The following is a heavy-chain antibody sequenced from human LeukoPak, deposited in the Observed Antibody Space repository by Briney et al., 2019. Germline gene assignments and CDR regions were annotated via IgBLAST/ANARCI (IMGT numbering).Heavy chain of an antibody. CDR3: ARVEYQLLGRYYYYGLNV. J-gene: IGHJ6*02. CDR2: ISHTGST. CDR1: GGSVFSGSHY. V-gene: IGHV4-61*01. Sequence: PSETLSLTCTVSGGSVFSGSHYWSWIRQPPGKGLEWIGYISHTGSTSYNPSLKSRVTMLIDTSKNQFSLKLSSVTAADTAMYYCARVEYQLLGRYYYYGLNVWGQGTTVTVSS. D-gene: IGHD2-2*01.